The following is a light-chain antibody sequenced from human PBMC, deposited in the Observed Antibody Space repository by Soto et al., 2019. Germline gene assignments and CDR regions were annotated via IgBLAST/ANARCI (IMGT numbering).Light chain of an antibody. V-gene: IGKV3-20*01. CDR3: QQYYGSPGIT. Sequence: EIVLTQSPGTLSLSPGERARLSCRASQSVSSNYLAWYQQKPGQAPRLLIYGASSRATDIPDRFSGSGSGTDFTLTISRLEPEDFAVYYCQQYYGSPGITFGQGTRLEIK. CDR2: GAS. J-gene: IGKJ5*01. CDR1: QSVSSNY.